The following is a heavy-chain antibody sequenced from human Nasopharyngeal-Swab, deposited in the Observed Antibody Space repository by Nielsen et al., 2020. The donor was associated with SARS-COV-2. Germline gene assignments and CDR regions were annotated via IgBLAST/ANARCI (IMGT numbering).Heavy chain of an antibody. V-gene: IGHV4-4*02. J-gene: IGHJ4*02. CDR1: GDSISSDRW. CDR3: ARGGHWQLDY. CDR2: IHHSGYT. Sequence: SETLSLTCAVSGDSISSDRWWSWVRQPPGKGLEWIGEIHHSGYTNYNPSLKSRLTISVDKSKNEFSLKLDSVTAADTAVYYCARGGHWQLDYWGRGTLVTVSS. D-gene: IGHD3-3*02.